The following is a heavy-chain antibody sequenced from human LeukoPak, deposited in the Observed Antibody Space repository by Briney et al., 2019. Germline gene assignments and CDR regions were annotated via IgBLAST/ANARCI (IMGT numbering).Heavy chain of an antibody. D-gene: IGHD4-11*01. CDR3: ARMKVTYSNPRYAFDL. V-gene: IGHV4-34*01. Sequence: SETLSLTCAVYGGSFSGYYWSWIRQPPGKGLEWIGEINHSGSTNYNPSLKSRVTISVDTSKNQFSLKLSSVTAADTAVYYCARMKVTYSNPRYAFDLWGQGTMVTVSS. J-gene: IGHJ3*01. CDR1: GGSFSGYY. CDR2: INHSGST.